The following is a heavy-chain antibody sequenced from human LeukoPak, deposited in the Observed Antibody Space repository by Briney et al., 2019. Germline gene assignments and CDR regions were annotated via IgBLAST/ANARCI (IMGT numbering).Heavy chain of an antibody. J-gene: IGHJ4*02. CDR1: GFTFSDYY. Sequence: PGGSLRLSCAASGFTFSDYYMSWIRQAPGKGLEWVSYISSSGSTIYYADSVKGRFTISRDNAKTSLYLQMNSLRAEDTAVYYCARDPDPYRLGEYYFDYWGQGTLVTVSS. CDR3: ARDPDPYRLGEYYFDY. V-gene: IGHV3-11*04. D-gene: IGHD3-16*01. CDR2: ISSSGSTI.